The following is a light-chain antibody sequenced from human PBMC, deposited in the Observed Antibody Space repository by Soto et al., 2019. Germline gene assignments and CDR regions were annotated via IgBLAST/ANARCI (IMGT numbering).Light chain of an antibody. Sequence: EILLTQSPVTLSLSPGERATLSCRASQSVSSTYLAWYQQKPGQAPKLLIYGASSRATGIPDRFSGSGSGTYFTLTISRLEPEDFAVYYCQQYGSSPPYTFGQGTKLEIK. CDR3: QQYGSSPPYT. V-gene: IGKV3-20*01. J-gene: IGKJ2*01. CDR1: QSVSSTY. CDR2: GAS.